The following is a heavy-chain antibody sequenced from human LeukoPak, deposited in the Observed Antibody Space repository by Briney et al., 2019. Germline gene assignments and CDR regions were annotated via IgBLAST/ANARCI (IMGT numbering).Heavy chain of an antibody. J-gene: IGHJ6*03. Sequence: SETLSLTCAVYGGSFSGYYWSWIRQPPGKGLEWIGEINHSGSTNYNPSLKSRVTISVDTSKNQFSLKLSSVTAADTAVYYCARVIGSDYDFWSGYYYGRVSGRGRPHYYYMDVWGKGTTVTVSS. CDR1: GGSFSGYY. CDR2: INHSGST. D-gene: IGHD3-3*01. CDR3: ARVIGSDYDFWSGYYYGRVSGRGRPHYYYMDV. V-gene: IGHV4-34*01.